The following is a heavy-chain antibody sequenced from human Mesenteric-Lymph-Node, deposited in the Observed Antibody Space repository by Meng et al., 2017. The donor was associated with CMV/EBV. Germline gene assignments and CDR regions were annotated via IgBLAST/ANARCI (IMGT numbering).Heavy chain of an antibody. CDR3: AREDYGDYVRVFDY. D-gene: IGHD4-17*01. CDR1: GYTFTGYY. V-gene: IGHV1-18*04. J-gene: IGHJ4*02. CDR2: ISPYNANT. Sequence: KASGYTFTGYYMHWVRQAPGQGLEWMGWISPYNANTNYAQKVQGRVTVTADTSTNTAYMELWNLGSDDTAVYYCAREDYGDYVRVFDYWGPGTLVTVSS.